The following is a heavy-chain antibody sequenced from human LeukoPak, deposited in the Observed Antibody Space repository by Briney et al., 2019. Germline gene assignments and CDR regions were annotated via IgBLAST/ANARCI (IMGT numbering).Heavy chain of an antibody. D-gene: IGHD3-10*01. CDR2: INHSGST. V-gene: IGHV4-34*01. J-gene: IGHJ4*02. Sequence: SETLSLTCAVYGGSFSGYYWSWIRQPPGKGLEWIGEINHSGSTNYNPSLKSRVTISVDTSKNQFSLKLSSVTAADTAVYYCARLFYYYGSGSYYKRDYWGQGTLVTVSS. CDR1: GGSFSGYY. CDR3: ARLFYYYGSGSYYKRDY.